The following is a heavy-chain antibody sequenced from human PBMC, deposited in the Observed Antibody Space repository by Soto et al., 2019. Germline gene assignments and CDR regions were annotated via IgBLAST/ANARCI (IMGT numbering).Heavy chain of an antibody. V-gene: IGHV3-30*18. J-gene: IGHJ6*02. CDR3: GKDHERSGRYYSSYYYGMDV. CDR2: ISYDGSDM. Sequence: QVQLVESGGGVVQPGRSLRLSCAASGFTFSYYGIHWVRQAPGSGLEWVAVISYDGSDMYYADSVKGRFTVSRDSSKNTLYLQMNSLRPDDTAVYYCGKDHERSGRYYSSYYYGMDVWGQGTTVTVSS. CDR1: GFTFSYYG. D-gene: IGHD1-26*01.